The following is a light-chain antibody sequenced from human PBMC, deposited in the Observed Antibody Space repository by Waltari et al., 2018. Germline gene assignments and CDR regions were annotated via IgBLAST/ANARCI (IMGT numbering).Light chain of an antibody. J-gene: IGKJ2*01. CDR2: GAS. V-gene: IGKV3-20*01. CDR1: QSVTSSY. Sequence: EIVLTQSPGTLSLSPGERATLSCRASQSVTSSYLAWYQQQPGQAPRLLIYGASSRATGIPDRFSGSGSGIDFTLTISRLEPEDFAVYYCQQYGSSPATFGQGTKLDIK. CDR3: QQYGSSPAT.